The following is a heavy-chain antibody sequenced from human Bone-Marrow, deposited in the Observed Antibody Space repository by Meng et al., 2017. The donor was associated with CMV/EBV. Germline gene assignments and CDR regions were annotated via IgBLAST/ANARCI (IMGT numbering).Heavy chain of an antibody. CDR1: GYSISSGYY. D-gene: IGHD3-22*01. CDR2: IYHSGST. CDR3: ARARTITRMGHYYGMDV. V-gene: IGHV4-38-2*02. Sequence: GSLRLSCTVSGYSISSGYYWGWIRQPPGKGLEWIGSIYHSGSTNYNPSLKSRVTISVDTSKNQFSLKLSSVTAADTAVYYCARARTITRMGHYYGMDVWGQGTTVTVSS. J-gene: IGHJ6*02.